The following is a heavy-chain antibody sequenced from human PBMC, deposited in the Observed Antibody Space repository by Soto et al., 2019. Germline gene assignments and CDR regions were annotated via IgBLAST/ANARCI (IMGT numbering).Heavy chain of an antibody. CDR1: GFILSDSY. Sequence: QVQLVESGGGLVKPGGSLRLSCAASGFILSDSYMSWIRQAPGKGLEWVSYIVGSTKYYADSVKGRFTISRDKAKNSLYLQMNSLRAEDTAVYYCARGRGYCSGSSCYLGYYYYMDVWGKGTTVTVSS. CDR3: ARGRGYCSGSSCYLGYYYYMDV. J-gene: IGHJ6*03. V-gene: IGHV3-11*01. D-gene: IGHD2-2*01. CDR2: IVGSTK.